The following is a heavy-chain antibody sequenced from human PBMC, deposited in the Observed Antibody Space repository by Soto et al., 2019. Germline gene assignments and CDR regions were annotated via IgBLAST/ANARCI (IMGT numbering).Heavy chain of an antibody. CDR1: GFPFSSRA. D-gene: IGHD2-15*01. Sequence: EVQLLESGGGLVQPGGSLRLSCAASGFPFSSRAMSWVRQAPGKGLEWVSAISGSGTITYYADSVKGRFTISRDTSKNTLYLQMNSLRADVTAVYYCAELARYCSGADCRAWGQGTLVTVSS. CDR2: ISGSGTIT. CDR3: AELARYCSGADCRA. V-gene: IGHV3-23*01. J-gene: IGHJ5*02.